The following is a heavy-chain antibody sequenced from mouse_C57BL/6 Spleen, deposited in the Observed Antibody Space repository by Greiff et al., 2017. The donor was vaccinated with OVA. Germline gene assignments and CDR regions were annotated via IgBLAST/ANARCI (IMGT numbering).Heavy chain of an antibody. D-gene: IGHD2-4*01. CDR3: ALYYDYDVAWFAY. Sequence: EVQLQQSVAELVRPGASVKLSCTASGFNIKNTYMHWVKQRPEQGLEWIGRIDPANGNTKYAPKFQGKATITADTSSNTAYLQLSSLTSEDTAIYYYALYYDYDVAWFAYWGQGTLVTVSA. J-gene: IGHJ3*01. CDR1: GFNIKNTY. CDR2: IDPANGNT. V-gene: IGHV14-3*01.